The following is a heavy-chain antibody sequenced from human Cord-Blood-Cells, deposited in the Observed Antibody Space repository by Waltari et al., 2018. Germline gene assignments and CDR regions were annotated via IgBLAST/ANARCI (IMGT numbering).Heavy chain of an antibody. J-gene: IGHJ3*02. CDR2: KSYDGSKR. Sequence: QVQLVESGGGVVRPGRSLRLSCAAAGFTFSSYGRHWFRQAPGEGMGWVAVKSYDGSKRYYASSVKGRFTISRDNSKNTLYLQRNSLGAEDTAVYYCAKERLSVLDAFDIWGQGTMVTVSS. CDR3: AKERLSVLDAFDI. CDR1: GFTFSSYG. V-gene: IGHV3-30*18.